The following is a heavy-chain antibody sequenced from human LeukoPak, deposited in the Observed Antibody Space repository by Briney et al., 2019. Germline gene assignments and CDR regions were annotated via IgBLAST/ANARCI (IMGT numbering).Heavy chain of an antibody. V-gene: IGHV4-38-2*02. CDR2: IYHSGST. D-gene: IGHD2-15*01. J-gene: IGHJ4*02. CDR1: GYSISSGYY. CDR3: AREGGYCSGGSCHRHFDY. Sequence: PSKTLSLTCAVSGYSISSGYYWGWIRQPPGKGLEWIGSIYHSGSTYYNPSLKSRVTISVDTSKNQFSLKLSSVTAADTAVYYCAREGGYCSGGSCHRHFDYWGQGTLVTVSS.